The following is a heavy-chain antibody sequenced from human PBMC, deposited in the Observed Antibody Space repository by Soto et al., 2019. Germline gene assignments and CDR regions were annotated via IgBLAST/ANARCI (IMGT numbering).Heavy chain of an antibody. D-gene: IGHD6-19*01. V-gene: IGHV1-24*01. CDR3: ATDSSGSGWPPRMHV. Sequence: ASVKVSCKVSGYTLTELSMHWVRQAPGKGLEWMGGFDPEDGETIYAQKFQGRVTMTEDTSTDTAYMELSSLRSEDTAVYYCATDSSGSGWPPRMHVWGKGTTVTVSS. CDR1: GYTLTELS. J-gene: IGHJ6*03. CDR2: FDPEDGET.